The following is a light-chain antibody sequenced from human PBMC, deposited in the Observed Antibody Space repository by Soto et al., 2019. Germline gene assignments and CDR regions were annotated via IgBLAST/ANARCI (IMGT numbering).Light chain of an antibody. Sequence: QSVLTQPASVSGSPGQSITISCTGSSSDVGRYNYVSWFQQHPGKAPKLMIYEVSNRPSGVSSRFSGSKSGNTASLTISGLQAEDEGDYYCSSYTTSSTVLFGGGTKVTVL. CDR2: EVS. CDR1: SSDVGRYNY. V-gene: IGLV2-14*01. CDR3: SSYTTSSTVL. J-gene: IGLJ3*02.